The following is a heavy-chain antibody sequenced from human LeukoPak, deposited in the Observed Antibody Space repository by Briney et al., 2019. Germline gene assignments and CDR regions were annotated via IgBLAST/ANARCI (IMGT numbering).Heavy chain of an antibody. D-gene: IGHD2-2*01. J-gene: IGHJ4*02. Sequence: GASVKVSCKASGYSFTGYNIHWVRQAPGQGLEWMGWINPNSGGTNYAQKFQGRITMTRDTSISTAYMELSRLRSDDTAVYYCARSLNPDIVVVPAAIAGGYFDYWGQGTLITVSS. CDR3: ARSLNPDIVVVPAAIAGGYFDY. CDR2: INPNSGGT. V-gene: IGHV1-2*02. CDR1: GYSFTGYN.